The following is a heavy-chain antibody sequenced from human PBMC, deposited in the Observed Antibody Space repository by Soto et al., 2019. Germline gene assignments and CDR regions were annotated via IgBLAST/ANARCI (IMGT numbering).Heavy chain of an antibody. CDR2: INPHSGGT. CDR1: GYMFTGYS. CDR3: ARGRVAARPEFAY. V-gene: IGHV1-2*02. D-gene: IGHD6-6*01. Sequence: QVQLVQSGAEVKTPGASVKVSCKASGYMFTGYSMHWVRQAPGQGLEWMGWINPHSGGTNYAQKFQGRVTMTGDTSISTAYMELSRLRSDDTAVYYSARGRVAARPEFAYCGQGTLVTVSS. J-gene: IGHJ4*02.